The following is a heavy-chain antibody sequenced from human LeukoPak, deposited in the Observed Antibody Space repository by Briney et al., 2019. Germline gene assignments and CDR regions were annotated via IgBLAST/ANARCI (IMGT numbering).Heavy chain of an antibody. Sequence: GRSLRLSCAASGFTFSSYAMHWVRQAPGKGLEWVAVISYDGSNKYYADSVKGRFTISRDNSKNTLYLQMNSLRAEDTAVYYCAKSRMYYDFWSGYFDYWGQGTLVTVSS. V-gene: IGHV3-30-3*02. CDR2: ISYDGSNK. CDR3: AKSRMYYDFWSGYFDY. J-gene: IGHJ4*02. CDR1: GFTFSSYA. D-gene: IGHD3-3*01.